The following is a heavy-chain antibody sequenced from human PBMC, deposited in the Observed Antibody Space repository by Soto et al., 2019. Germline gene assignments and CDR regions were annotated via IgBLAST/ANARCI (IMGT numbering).Heavy chain of an antibody. J-gene: IGHJ6*02. D-gene: IGHD3-10*01. CDR1: GGSFSGYY. CDR2: INHSGST. CDR3: ARGTSTTMAYGMDV. V-gene: IGHV4-34*01. Sequence: SETLSLTCAVYGGSFSGYYWSWIRQPPGKGLEWIGEINHSGSTNYNPSLKSRVTISVDTSKNQFSLKLSSATAADTAVYYCARGTSTTMAYGMDVWGQGTTVTVSS.